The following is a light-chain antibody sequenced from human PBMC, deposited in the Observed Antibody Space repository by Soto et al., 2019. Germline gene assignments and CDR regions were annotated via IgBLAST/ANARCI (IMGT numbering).Light chain of an antibody. CDR3: QQYGSSLIT. CDR2: DAS. J-gene: IGKJ5*01. CDR1: QSVSSSY. Sequence: EIVLTQSPGTLSLSPGERATLSCRASQSVSSSYLAWYQQKPGQAPRLLIYDASSRATGIPDRFSGSGSGTDFTLTISRPEPEDLAVYYCQQYGSSLITFGQGTGLEVK. V-gene: IGKV3-20*01.